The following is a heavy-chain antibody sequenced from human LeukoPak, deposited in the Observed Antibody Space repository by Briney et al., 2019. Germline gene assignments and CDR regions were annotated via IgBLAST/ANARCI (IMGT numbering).Heavy chain of an antibody. V-gene: IGHV1-69*01. CDR1: GGIFSRYA. J-gene: IGHJ3*02. CDR2: IIPIFGTA. Sequence: GSSVKDSCKASGGIFSRYAISWVRQTPGQGLEWMGGIIPIFGTANYAQKFQGRVTITADESTSTAYMELSSLRSEDTAVYFCARDRVVGLGLNNAFDIGGEARLVTVSS. D-gene: IGHD2-15*01. CDR3: ARDRVVGLGLNNAFDI.